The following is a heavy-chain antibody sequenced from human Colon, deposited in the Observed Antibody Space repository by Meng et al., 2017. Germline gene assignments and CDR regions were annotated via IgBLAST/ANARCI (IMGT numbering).Heavy chain of an antibody. CDR1: GFTFSSSA. D-gene: IGHD2-15*01. J-gene: IGHJ5*02. Sequence: GESLKISCAASGFTFSSSAMSWVRQAPGKGLEWVSAIGGSGGGTHYADSVKGRFTISRDNSKNTLYLQMNSLRTEDTDIYYCAKIGYCSGGSYTWFDPWGHGTLVTVSS. V-gene: IGHV3-23*01. CDR2: IGGSGGGT. CDR3: AKIGYCSGGSYTWFDP.